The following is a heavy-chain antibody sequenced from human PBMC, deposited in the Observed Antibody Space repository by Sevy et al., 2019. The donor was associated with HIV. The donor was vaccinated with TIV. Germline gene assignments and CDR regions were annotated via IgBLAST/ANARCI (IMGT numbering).Heavy chain of an antibody. Sequence: SETLSFTCIVSGGSISSDSYYWGWIRQPPGKGLEWIGSIYYTGSTYYNPSLKSRVTISSDTSKNQFSLRLSSVTAADTALYFCARPSSLYYYYAIDVWGQGTTVTVSS. CDR1: GGSISSDSYY. V-gene: IGHV4-39*01. CDR3: ARPSSLYYYYAIDV. CDR2: IYYTGST. D-gene: IGHD3-10*01. J-gene: IGHJ6*02.